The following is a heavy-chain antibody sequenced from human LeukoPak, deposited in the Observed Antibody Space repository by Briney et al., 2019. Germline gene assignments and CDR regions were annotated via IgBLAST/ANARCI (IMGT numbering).Heavy chain of an antibody. CDR2: MNPNSGNT. CDR3: ARAPPYSSSWDYYYYYGMDV. V-gene: IGHV1-8*01. J-gene: IGHJ6*02. CDR1: VYTITSYD. Sequence: GASVKVSCKASVYTITSYDINWVRQATGQGLEWMGWMNPNSGNTGYAQKFQGRVTMTRNTSISTAYMELSSLRSEDTAVYYCARAPPYSSSWDYYYYYGMDVWGQGTTVTVSS. D-gene: IGHD6-13*01.